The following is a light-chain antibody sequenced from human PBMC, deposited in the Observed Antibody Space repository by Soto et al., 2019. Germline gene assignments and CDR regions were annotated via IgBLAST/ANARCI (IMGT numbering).Light chain of an antibody. CDR2: DNN. CDR1: RSNIGNNY. Sequence: QSVLTQPPSVSAAPGQKVTISCSGSRSNIGNNYLSWYQQLPGTAPKLLIYDNNKRPSGIPDRFSGSKSGTSATLGITGLQTGDEADYYCGTWDSSLSAPVFGGGTKLTVL. V-gene: IGLV1-51*01. J-gene: IGLJ2*01. CDR3: GTWDSSLSAPV.